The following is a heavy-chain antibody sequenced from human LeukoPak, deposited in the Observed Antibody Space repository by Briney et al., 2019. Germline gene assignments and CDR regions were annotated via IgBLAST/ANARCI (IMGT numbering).Heavy chain of an antibody. V-gene: IGHV3-21*01. CDR1: GFTFSSYS. D-gene: IGHD3-10*01. Sequence: PGGSLRLSCAASGFTFSSYSMNWVRQAPGKGLEWVSSISSSSSYIYYADSVKGRFTISRDNAKNSLYLQINSLRAEDTAVYYCARSMVRGVIGGAFDIWGQGTMVTVSS. CDR3: ARSMVRGVIGGAFDI. CDR2: ISSSSSYI. J-gene: IGHJ3*02.